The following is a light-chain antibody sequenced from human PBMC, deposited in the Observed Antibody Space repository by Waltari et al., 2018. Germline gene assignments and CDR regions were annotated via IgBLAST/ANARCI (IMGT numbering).Light chain of an antibody. V-gene: IGKV3-11*01. Sequence: EIVLTQSPATLSLSPGEVATLSCRPSQSVSTYLDWYQQKHGQTPRLPIYDASFRAADDPARFSGIRSGTDCTVTISSLDAEDFAIDYCQQRRTWPRVGETFGQGTRVDLK. CDR3: QQRRTWPRVGET. J-gene: IGKJ1*01. CDR2: DAS. CDR1: QSVSTY.